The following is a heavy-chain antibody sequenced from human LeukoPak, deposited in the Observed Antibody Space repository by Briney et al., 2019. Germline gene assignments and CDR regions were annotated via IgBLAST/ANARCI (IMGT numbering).Heavy chain of an antibody. D-gene: IGHD5-24*01. Sequence: PSETLSLTCAVSGGSFSGHYWNWIRQPPGKGLEWIGEINHGGSTNYNPSLKSRVTISVDTSKNQFSLKLSSVTAADTAVYYCARGGGWLQPRGDAFDIWGQGTMVTVSS. CDR3: ARGGGWLQPRGDAFDI. CDR1: GGSFSGHY. J-gene: IGHJ3*02. CDR2: INHGGST. V-gene: IGHV4-34*01.